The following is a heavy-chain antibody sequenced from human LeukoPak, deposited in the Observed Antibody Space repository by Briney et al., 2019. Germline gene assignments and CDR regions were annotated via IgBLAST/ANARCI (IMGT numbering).Heavy chain of an antibody. CDR1: GGSISSSSYY. CDR2: IYYSGST. Sequence: SETLSLTCTVSGGSISSSSYYWGWIRQPPGKGLEWIGSIYYSGSTYYNPSLKSRVTISVDTSKNQFSLKLSSVTAADTAVCYCARILTDYYYMDVWGKGTTVTVSS. J-gene: IGHJ6*03. V-gene: IGHV4-39*07. CDR3: ARILTDYYYMDV.